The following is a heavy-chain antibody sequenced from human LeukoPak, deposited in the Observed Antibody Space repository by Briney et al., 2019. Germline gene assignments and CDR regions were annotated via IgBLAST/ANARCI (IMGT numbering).Heavy chain of an antibody. CDR1: GFTFSSYA. CDR3: AKDTSIGRYCTNGVCSPFDY. J-gene: IGHJ4*02. Sequence: GGSLRLSCAASGFTFSSYAMSWVRQAPGKGLEWVSAIRDSGGSTYDAASVKGRFTISRDNSKNTLYLQMNSLRAEDTAVYYCAKDTSIGRYCTNGVCSPFDYWGQGTLVTVSS. D-gene: IGHD2-8*01. CDR2: IRDSGGST. V-gene: IGHV3-23*01.